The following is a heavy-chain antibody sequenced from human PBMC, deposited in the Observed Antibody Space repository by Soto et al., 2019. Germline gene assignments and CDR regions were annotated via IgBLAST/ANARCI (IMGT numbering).Heavy chain of an antibody. Sequence: GGSLRLSCAASGFTFSSYGMHWVRQAPGKGLEWVAVISYDGSNKYYADSVKGRFTISRDNSKNTLYLQMNSLRAEDTAVYYCAKSGSEKRYYYYGMDVWGQGTTVTVSS. J-gene: IGHJ6*02. CDR3: AKSGSEKRYYYYGMDV. CDR2: ISYDGSNK. CDR1: GFTFSSYG. V-gene: IGHV3-30*18. D-gene: IGHD3-10*01.